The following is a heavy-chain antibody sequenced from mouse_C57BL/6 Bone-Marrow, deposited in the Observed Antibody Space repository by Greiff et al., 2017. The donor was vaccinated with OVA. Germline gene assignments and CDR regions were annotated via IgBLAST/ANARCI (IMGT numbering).Heavy chain of an antibody. CDR2: IYPGDGDT. Sequence: VQLQESGPELVKPGASVKISCKASGYAFSSSWMNWVKQRPGKGLEWIGRIYPGDGDTNYNGKFKGKATLTADKSSSTAYMQHSSLTSEDSAVYFCARSGATVSPWGQGTTLTVSS. CDR1: GYAFSSSW. D-gene: IGHD1-1*01. CDR3: ARSGATVSP. J-gene: IGHJ2*01. V-gene: IGHV1-82*01.